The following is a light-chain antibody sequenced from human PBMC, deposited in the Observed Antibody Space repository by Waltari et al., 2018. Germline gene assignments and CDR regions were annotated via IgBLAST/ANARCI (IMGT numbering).Light chain of an antibody. CDR3: CSYAGRYTHVV. CDR2: DVT. J-gene: IGLJ2*01. CDR1: ITDGGAYDY. V-gene: IGLV2-11*01. Sequence: QSPLTQPRPVSWSPGQSVTISCTGTITDGGAYDYVSWYQHHPGKAPKPIICDVTKRPSGVPDRFSGSKSGNTASLTISGLQAEDEADYYCCSYAGRYTHVVFGGGTKLTVL.